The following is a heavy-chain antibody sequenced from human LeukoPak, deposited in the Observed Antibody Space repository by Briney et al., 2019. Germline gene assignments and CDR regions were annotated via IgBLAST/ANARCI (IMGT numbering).Heavy chain of an antibody. V-gene: IGHV3-53*01. CDR3: ARGGYYDILTCYPQDDAFDI. D-gene: IGHD3-9*01. J-gene: IGHJ3*02. CDR2: IYSGGST. CDR1: GFTVSSNY. Sequence: GGSLRLSCAASGFTVSSNYMSWVRQAPGKGLEWVSDIYSGGSTYYEDCGKGRFIISGDNSKTTLYLQMNSLRAEDTAVYYCARGGYYDILTCYPQDDAFDIWGQGTMVTVSS.